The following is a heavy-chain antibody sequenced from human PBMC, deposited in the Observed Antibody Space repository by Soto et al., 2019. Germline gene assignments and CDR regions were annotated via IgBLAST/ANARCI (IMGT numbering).Heavy chain of an antibody. D-gene: IGHD1-1*01. V-gene: IGHV4-34*01. Sequence: QVQLQQWGAGLVKPSETLSLSCAVYGQSFSGHSWAWIRQPPGKGLEWIGEINESGSTYYNPSLKGRVPISTDKSKNQFSLKLSSVSAADTAAYFCARGSGIVALPGELEDVKYDYWGQGTLVNVSS. CDR3: ARGSGIVALPGELEDVKYDY. J-gene: IGHJ4*02. CDR2: INESGST. CDR1: GQSFSGHS.